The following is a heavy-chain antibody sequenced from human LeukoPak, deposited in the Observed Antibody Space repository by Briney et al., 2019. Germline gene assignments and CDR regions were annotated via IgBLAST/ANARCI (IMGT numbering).Heavy chain of an antibody. J-gene: IGHJ6*03. CDR1: GGSISSSSYY. D-gene: IGHD6-13*01. V-gene: IGHV4-39*07. CDR3: ARGRGRSRFAAADQGGNYYYYYYMDV. CDR2: IYYSGST. Sequence: SETLSLTCTVSGGSISSSSYYWGWIRQPPGKGLEWIGSIYYSGSTYYNPSLKSRVTISVDTSKNQFSLKLSSVTAADTAVYYCARGRGRSRFAAADQGGNYYYYYYMDVWGKGTTVTVSS.